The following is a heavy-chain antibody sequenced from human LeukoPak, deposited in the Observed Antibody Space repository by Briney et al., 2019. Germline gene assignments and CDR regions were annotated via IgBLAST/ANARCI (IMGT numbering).Heavy chain of an antibody. D-gene: IGHD6-13*01. CDR3: ATSTGSSTLGF. Sequence: PSETLSLTCTVSGGSISSSSYYWGWIRQPPGKGLEGIGSIYYSESTSYNPSLKSRITISVYTSKNLFSLKLRFVTAAAMDVYSCATSTGSSTLGFWGQGTLVTVSS. J-gene: IGHJ4*02. CDR2: IYYSEST. V-gene: IGHV4-39*01. CDR1: GGSISSSSYY.